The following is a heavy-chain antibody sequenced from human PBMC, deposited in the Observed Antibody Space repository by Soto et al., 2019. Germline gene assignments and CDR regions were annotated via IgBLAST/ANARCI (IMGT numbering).Heavy chain of an antibody. D-gene: IGHD6-13*01. J-gene: IGHJ4*02. CDR1: GFTFSSYS. CDR2: ISSSSSYI. V-gene: IGHV3-21*01. CDR3: ARNEGVEQLGEIGYFDY. Sequence: GGSLRLSCAASGFTFSSYSMNWVRQAPGKGLEWVSSISSSSSYIYYADSVKGRFTISRDNAKNSLYLQMNSLRAEDTAVYYCARNEGVEQLGEIGYFDYWGQGTLVTVSS.